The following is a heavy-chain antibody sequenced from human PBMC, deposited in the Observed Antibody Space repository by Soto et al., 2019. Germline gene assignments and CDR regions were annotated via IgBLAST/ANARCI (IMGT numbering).Heavy chain of an antibody. J-gene: IGHJ4*02. CDR1: GGSFTSNNW. Sequence: ETLSLTCAVPGGSFTSNNWWTCVRQPPGQGLEWIGEIYRTGSTNYNPSLKSRVTISLGKSEDQFSLKVTSLTAADTAVYYCASRDPGTSVDYWGQGTLVTVSS. D-gene: IGHD1-7*01. CDR2: IYRTGST. V-gene: IGHV4-4*02. CDR3: ASRDPGTSVDY.